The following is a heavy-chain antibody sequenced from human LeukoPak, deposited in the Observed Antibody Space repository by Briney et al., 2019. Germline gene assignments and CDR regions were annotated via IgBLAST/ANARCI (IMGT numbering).Heavy chain of an antibody. V-gene: IGHV3-33*02. D-gene: IGHD1-26*01. J-gene: IGHJ4*02. Sequence: GRSLRLYCAASGFSFSDHAMHWVRQAPGKGLEWVAAIWADGSDKYYLDSVKGRFTVSRDNPTSTLILRLDRLRVDDTGIYYCARHGSGRDYFDPLDNWGRGTLVTVSS. CDR1: GFSFSDHA. CDR2: IWADGSDK. CDR3: ARHGSGRDYFDPLDN.